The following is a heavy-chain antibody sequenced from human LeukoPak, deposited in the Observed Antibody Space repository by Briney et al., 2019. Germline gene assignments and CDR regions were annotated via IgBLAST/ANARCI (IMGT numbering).Heavy chain of an antibody. CDR3: ARLEGASGYYSYFDY. CDR2: TNGSGGGT. CDR1: GFTFRSYA. Sequence: PGGSLRLSCAVSGFTFRSYAMSWVRQAPGKGLEWVSGTNGSGGGTYYADSVKGRFTISRDNSKNTLYLQMNSLRAEDTAVYYCARLEGASGYYSYFDYWGQGTLVTVSS. V-gene: IGHV3-23*01. J-gene: IGHJ4*02. D-gene: IGHD3-22*01.